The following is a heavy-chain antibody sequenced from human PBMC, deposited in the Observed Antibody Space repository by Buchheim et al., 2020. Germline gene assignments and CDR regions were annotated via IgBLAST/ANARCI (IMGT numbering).Heavy chain of an antibody. V-gene: IGHV3-9*01. CDR1: GFIFEDYA. Sequence: EVQLVESGGDLVRPGRSLRLSCVGSGFIFEDYAIHWVRQAPGKGLEWVSGISWDAVTFYQADSVRGRFTIFRDNDKNSVYLQMNSLRVEDAALYYCVKGFCSGGNCSNDAFDLWGQGT. CDR3: VKGFCSGGNCSNDAFDL. D-gene: IGHD2-15*01. CDR2: ISWDAVTF. J-gene: IGHJ3*01.